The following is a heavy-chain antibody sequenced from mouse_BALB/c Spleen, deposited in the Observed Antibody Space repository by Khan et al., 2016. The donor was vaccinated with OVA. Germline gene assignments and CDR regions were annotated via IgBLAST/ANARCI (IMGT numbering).Heavy chain of an antibody. CDR2: IDPSDSET. CDR1: GYSFTSNW. J-gene: IGHJ3*01. V-gene: IGHV1S126*01. CDR3: ARGEYYYGSSYPVAY. Sequence: QVQLQQSGPQLVRPGASVKISCKASGYSFTSNWMHWVKQRPGQGLEWIGMIDPSDSETRLNQKFKDKATLTVDKSSRTAYMQLSGPTSEDSAVYYCARGEYYYGSSYPVAYWGQGTLVTVSA. D-gene: IGHD1-1*01.